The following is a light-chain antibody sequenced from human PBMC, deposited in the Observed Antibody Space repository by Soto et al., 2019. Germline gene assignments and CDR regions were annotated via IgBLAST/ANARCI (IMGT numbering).Light chain of an antibody. J-gene: IGKJ2*01. CDR3: QQYSIWPPYT. CDR2: GAS. Sequence: EVGMTQSPATVSVSPGERVTLSCRASQRVSSNVAWYQQKPGQAPRVLIFGASTRATGTPARFSGSGSGTEFTLTISSLQPEDFAVYYCQQYSIWPPYTFGQGTKVDIK. CDR1: QRVSSN. V-gene: IGKV3-15*01.